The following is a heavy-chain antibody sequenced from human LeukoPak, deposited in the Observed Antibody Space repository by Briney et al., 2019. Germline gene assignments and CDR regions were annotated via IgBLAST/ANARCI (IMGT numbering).Heavy chain of an antibody. Sequence: PSETLSLTCTVSGGSISSYYWSWIRQPAGKGLEWIERIYTSGSTNYNPSLKSRVTMSVDTSKNQFSLKLSSVTAADTAVYYCAREVSYCSGGSCSFFDCWGQGTLVTVSS. J-gene: IGHJ4*02. CDR2: IYTSGST. V-gene: IGHV4-4*07. CDR1: GGSISSYY. D-gene: IGHD2-15*01. CDR3: AREVSYCSGGSCSFFDC.